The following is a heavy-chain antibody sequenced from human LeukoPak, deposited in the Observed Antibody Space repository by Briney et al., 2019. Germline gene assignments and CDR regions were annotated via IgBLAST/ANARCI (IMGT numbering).Heavy chain of an antibody. CDR3: AKANWNYVPRDAFDI. CDR2: ISYDGSNK. V-gene: IGHV3-30*04. Sequence: GGSLRLSCAASGFTFSSYAMHWVRQAPGKGLEWVAVISYDGSNKYYADSVKARFTISRDNSKNTLYLQMNSLRAEDTAVYYCAKANWNYVPRDAFDIWGQGTMVTVSS. CDR1: GFTFSSYA. J-gene: IGHJ3*02. D-gene: IGHD1-7*01.